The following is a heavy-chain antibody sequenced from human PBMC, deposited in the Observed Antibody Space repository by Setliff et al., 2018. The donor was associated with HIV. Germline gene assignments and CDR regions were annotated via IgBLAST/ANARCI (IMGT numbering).Heavy chain of an antibody. CDR3: ARRAEDYYDTSGYYYGYYFDY. J-gene: IGHJ4*02. D-gene: IGHD3-22*01. CDR1: GGSISGGSYY. CDR2: IYTSGST. V-gene: IGHV4-61*02. Sequence: SETLSLTCTVSGGSISGGSYYWSWIRQPAGKGLEWIGRIYTSGSTNYNPSLKSRVTISVDTSKNQFSLKLSSVTAADTAVYYCARRAEDYYDTSGYYYGYYFDYWGQGTLVTVSS.